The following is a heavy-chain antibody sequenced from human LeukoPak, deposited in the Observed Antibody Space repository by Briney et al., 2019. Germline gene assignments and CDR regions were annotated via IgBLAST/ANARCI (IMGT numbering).Heavy chain of an antibody. Sequence: SETLSLTCTVSGGSISSSSYYWGWIRQPPGKGLEWIGSIYYSGSTYYNPSLKSRVTISVDTSKNQFSLKLSSVTAADTAVYYCATARRTSIAARLNYFDYWGQGTLVTVYS. CDR3: ATARRTSIAARLNYFDY. D-gene: IGHD6-6*01. J-gene: IGHJ4*02. CDR1: GGSISSSSYY. CDR2: IYYSGST. V-gene: IGHV4-39*07.